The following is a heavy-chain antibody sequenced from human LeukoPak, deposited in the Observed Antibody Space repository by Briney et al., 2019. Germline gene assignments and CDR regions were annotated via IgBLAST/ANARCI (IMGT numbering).Heavy chain of an antibody. CDR2: ISAYNGNT. CDR1: GGTFSRYA. D-gene: IGHD6-13*01. CDR3: ASVRIAAAGTTSDY. Sequence: ASVKVSCKASGGTFSRYAISWVRQAPGQGLEWMGWISAYNGNTNYAQKLQGRVTMTTDTSTSTAYMELRSLRSDDTAVYYCASVRIAAAGTTSDYWGQGTLVTVSS. J-gene: IGHJ4*02. V-gene: IGHV1-18*01.